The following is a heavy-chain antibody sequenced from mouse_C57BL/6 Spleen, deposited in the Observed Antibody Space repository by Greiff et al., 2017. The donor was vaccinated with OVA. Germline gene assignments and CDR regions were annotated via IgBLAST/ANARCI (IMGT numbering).Heavy chain of an antibody. D-gene: IGHD4-1*01. CDR1: GFTFSSYG. Sequence: DVMLVESGGDLVKPGGSLKLSCAASGFTFSSYGMSWVRQTPDKRLEWVATISSGGSYTYYPDSVKGRFTISRDNAKNTLYLQMSSLKSEDTAMYYCARKRELGRGYAMDYWGQGTSVTVSS. V-gene: IGHV5-6*02. CDR3: ARKRELGRGYAMDY. J-gene: IGHJ4*01. CDR2: ISSGGSYT.